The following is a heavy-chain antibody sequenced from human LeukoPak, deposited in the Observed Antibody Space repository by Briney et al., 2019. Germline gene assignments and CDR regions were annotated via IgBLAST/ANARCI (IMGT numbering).Heavy chain of an antibody. J-gene: IGHJ6*03. CDR3: ARARAATGYYYMDV. CDR2: ICYSGST. D-gene: IGHD6-25*01. Sequence: PSETLSLTCTVSGRSISSYYWSWTRQPPGKGLEWIGYICYSGSTNYNPSLKSRDTTPVDTSNNHFSPKISSVTAADSAVYYCARARAATGYYYMDVWGKGTTVTVSS. V-gene: IGHV4-59*01. CDR1: GRSISSYY.